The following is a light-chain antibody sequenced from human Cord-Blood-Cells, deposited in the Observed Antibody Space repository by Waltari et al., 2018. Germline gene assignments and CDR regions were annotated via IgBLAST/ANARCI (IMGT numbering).Light chain of an antibody. V-gene: IGKV3-20*01. CDR2: GAS. CDR1: QSVSISY. CDR3: QQYGSAPT. Sequence: EIVLTHSPGTLSLSPGKRSTLSCRDSQSVSISYLAWYQQKPGQAPRLLIYGASSRATGIPDRFSGSGSGTDFTLTISRLEPEDFAVYYCQQYGSAPTFGQGTKVEIK. J-gene: IGKJ1*01.